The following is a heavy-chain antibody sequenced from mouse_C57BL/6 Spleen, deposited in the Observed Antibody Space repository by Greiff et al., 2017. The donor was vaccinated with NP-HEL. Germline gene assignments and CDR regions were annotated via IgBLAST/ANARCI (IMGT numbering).Heavy chain of an antibody. V-gene: IGHV5-4*01. CDR2: ISDGGSYT. D-gene: IGHD2-1*01. J-gene: IGHJ4*01. CDR3: ARDYYGKIAMDY. CDR1: GFTFSSYA. Sequence: EVKLVESGGGLVKPGGSLKLSCAASGFTFSSYAMSWVRQTPEKRLEWVATISDGGSYTYYPDNVKGRFTISRDNAKNNLYLQMSHLKSEDTAMYYCARDYYGKIAMDYWGQGTSVTVSS.